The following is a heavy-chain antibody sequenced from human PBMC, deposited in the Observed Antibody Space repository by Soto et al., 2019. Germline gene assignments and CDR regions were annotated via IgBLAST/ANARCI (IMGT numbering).Heavy chain of an antibody. CDR3: ARGNHRWLQLWYFDL. Sequence: QVQLVQSGAEVKEPGSSVKVSCKASGGTFSNYPISWVRQAPGQGLEWMGGIIPIFGTVNYAQKFQGRLTITADESTSTAYMELSSLRSEDTAVYYCARGNHRWLQLWYFDLWGRGTLVTVSS. J-gene: IGHJ2*01. CDR2: IIPIFGTV. CDR1: GGTFSNYP. V-gene: IGHV1-69*12. D-gene: IGHD5-12*01.